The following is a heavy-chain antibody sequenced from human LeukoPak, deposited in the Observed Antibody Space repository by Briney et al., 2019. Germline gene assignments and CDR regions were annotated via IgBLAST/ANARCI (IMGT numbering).Heavy chain of an antibody. J-gene: IGHJ6*03. V-gene: IGHV3-7*03. Sequence: GGSLRLSCAASGFTLSNHWMVWVRQAPGKGLECVANIKQDGTEKYYLDSVKGRFTISRDNAKNSLYLQMNSLRAEDTAVYYCAKWGPAAAPVAAYYYSYMDVWGKGTTVTVSS. CDR1: GFTLSNHW. CDR3: AKWGPAAAPVAAYYYSYMDV. CDR2: IKQDGTEK. D-gene: IGHD6-6*01.